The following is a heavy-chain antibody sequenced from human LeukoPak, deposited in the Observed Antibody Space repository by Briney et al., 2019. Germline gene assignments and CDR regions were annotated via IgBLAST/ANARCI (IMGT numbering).Heavy chain of an antibody. CDR1: GFTFRRYD. V-gene: IGHV3-23*01. CDR3: ARASYSPNWFDP. Sequence: PGGSLRLSCAASGFTFRRYDMSWVRQAPGKGLEWVSAISGDGDSTYYVESVKGRFTISRDNSKNTLYLQMNSLRAEDTAVYYCARASYSPNWFDPWGQGTLVTVSS. CDR2: ISGDGDST. J-gene: IGHJ5*02. D-gene: IGHD3-16*01.